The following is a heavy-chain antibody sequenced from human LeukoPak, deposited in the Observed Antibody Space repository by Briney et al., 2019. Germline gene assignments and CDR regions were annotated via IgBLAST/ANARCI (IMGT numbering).Heavy chain of an antibody. Sequence: GGSLRLSCAASGFTFSSYAMHWVRQAPGKGLEWVAVISYDGSNKYYADSVKGRFTISRDNSKNTLYLQMNSLRAEDTAVYYCASITSTHYDSSGYLDYWGQGTLVTVSS. V-gene: IGHV3-30-3*01. CDR1: GFTFSSYA. CDR2: ISYDGSNK. J-gene: IGHJ4*02. CDR3: ASITSTHYDSSGYLDY. D-gene: IGHD3-22*01.